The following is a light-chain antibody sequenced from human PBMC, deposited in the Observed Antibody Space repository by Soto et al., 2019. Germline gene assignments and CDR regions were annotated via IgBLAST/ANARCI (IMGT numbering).Light chain of an antibody. CDR3: QQDGSSPPIT. CDR1: QSVSSSY. CDR2: GAS. Sequence: EIVLTQSPGTLSLSPGERATLSCRASQSVSSSYLAWYQQKPGQAPRLLIYGASSRATGIPDRFSGSGSGTECTLTISRLEPEDFAEYYGQQDGSSPPITCGPGTKVDIK. J-gene: IGKJ3*01. V-gene: IGKV3-20*01.